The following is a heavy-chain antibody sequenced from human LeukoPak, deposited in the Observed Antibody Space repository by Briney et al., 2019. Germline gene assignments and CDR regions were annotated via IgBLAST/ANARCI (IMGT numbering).Heavy chain of an antibody. CDR3: AKWTGYCSSTSCYREYYYYYYMDV. D-gene: IGHD2-2*01. J-gene: IGHJ6*03. Sequence: GGSLRLSCAASGFTFSSYGMHWVRQAPGKGLEWVAFIRYDGSNKYYADSVKGRFTISRDNSKNTLYLQMNSLRAEDTAVYYCAKWTGYCSSTSCYREYYYYYYMDVWGKGTTVTVSS. CDR2: IRYDGSNK. V-gene: IGHV3-30*02. CDR1: GFTFSSYG.